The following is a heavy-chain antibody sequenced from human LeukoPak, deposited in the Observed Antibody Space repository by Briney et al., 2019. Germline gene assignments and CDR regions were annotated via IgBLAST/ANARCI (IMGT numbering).Heavy chain of an antibody. J-gene: IGHJ4*02. CDR2: ISSSSSYI. V-gene: IGHV3-21*01. CDR1: GFTFSNFG. D-gene: IGHD2-2*02. CDR3: ARDVYCSSTSCYTGGGY. Sequence: PGGSLRLSCAASGFTFSNFGMHWVRQAPGKGLEWVSSISSSSSYIYYADSVKGRFTISRDNAKNSLYLQMNSLRAEDTAVYYCARDVYCSSTSCYTGGGYWGQGTLVTVSS.